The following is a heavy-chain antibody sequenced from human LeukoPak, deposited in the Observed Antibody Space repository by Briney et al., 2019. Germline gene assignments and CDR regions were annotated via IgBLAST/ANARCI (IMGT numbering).Heavy chain of an antibody. J-gene: IGHJ4*02. CDR1: GFTFSSYE. Sequence: GGSLRLSCAASGFTFSSYEMNWVRQAPGKGLEWVSYISSSGGTIYYADSVKGRFTISRDNAKNSLYLQMNSLRGEDTAVYYCTKGNTAYYYPHFDYWGQGTLVTVSS. CDR2: ISSSGGTI. D-gene: IGHD3-22*01. CDR3: TKGNTAYYYPHFDY. V-gene: IGHV3-48*03.